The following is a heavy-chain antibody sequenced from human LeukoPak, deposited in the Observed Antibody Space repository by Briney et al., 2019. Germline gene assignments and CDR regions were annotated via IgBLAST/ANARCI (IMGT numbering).Heavy chain of an antibody. CDR1: GYTFTSYY. V-gene: IGHV1-46*01. CDR2: INPSGGST. Sequence: ASVKVSCKASGYTFTSYYMHWVRQAPGQGLEWMGIINPSGGSTSYAQKLQGRVTMTTDTSTSTAYMELRSLRSDDTAVYYCARVLLWFGEPRDDYWGQGTLVTVSS. J-gene: IGHJ4*02. D-gene: IGHD3-10*01. CDR3: ARVLLWFGEPRDDY.